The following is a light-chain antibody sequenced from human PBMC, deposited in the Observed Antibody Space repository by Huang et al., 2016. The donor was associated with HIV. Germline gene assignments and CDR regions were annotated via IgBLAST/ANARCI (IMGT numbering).Light chain of an antibody. J-gene: IGKJ2*01. CDR1: QSIFNY. V-gene: IGKV3-11*01. CDR3: QQRSAWPRT. Sequence: EIVLTQSPATLSLFPGESATLSCRTSQSIFNYLAWYQQRPGQSPRLLIYDGSNRATGVSARFSGSGSGTDFALTISNLEPEDFAIYYCQQRSAWPRTFGQGTKLEI. CDR2: DGS.